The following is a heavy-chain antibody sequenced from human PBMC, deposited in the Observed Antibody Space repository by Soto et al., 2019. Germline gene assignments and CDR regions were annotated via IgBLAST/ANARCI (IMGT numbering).Heavy chain of an antibody. CDR1: SGPTSSHN. V-gene: IGHV4-59*08. CDR2: VYSTGGT. Sequence: QVQLQQSGPGLVKPSETLSLTCSVSSGPTSSHNWGWIRQTPGRGLEWIGYVYSTGGTSYNPSLNRRVTISADTSTNPISLTLTSVTAADTAVYYCVRQGIGNLHGLVDGWGQGTTVRVSS. J-gene: IGHJ6*02. CDR3: VRQGIGNLHGLVDG. D-gene: IGHD1-1*01.